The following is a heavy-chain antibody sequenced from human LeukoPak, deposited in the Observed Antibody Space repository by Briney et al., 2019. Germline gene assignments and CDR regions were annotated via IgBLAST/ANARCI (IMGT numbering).Heavy chain of an antibody. CDR1: GFTFSSYS. Sequence: PGGSLRLSCAASGFTFSSYSMNWVRQAPGKGLEWVSSISSSSNYIYYADSVKGRFTISRDNAKNSLYLQMNSLRAEDTAVYYCARDPSTGWYLKGWFDPWGQGTLVTVSS. J-gene: IGHJ5*02. CDR2: ISSSSNYI. CDR3: ARDPSTGWYLKGWFDP. V-gene: IGHV3-21*01. D-gene: IGHD6-19*01.